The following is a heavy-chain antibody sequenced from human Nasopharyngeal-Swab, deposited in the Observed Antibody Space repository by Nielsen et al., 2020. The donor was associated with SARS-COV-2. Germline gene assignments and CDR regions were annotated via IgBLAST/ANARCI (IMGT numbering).Heavy chain of an antibody. CDR2: ISSSSSYI. J-gene: IGHJ4*02. D-gene: IGHD4-11*01. V-gene: IGHV3-21*01. CDR3: ARWDYSNYDLDY. CDR1: GFTFSSYS. Sequence: GGSLRLSCAASGFTFSSYSMNRVRQAPGKGLEWVSSISSSSSYIYYADSVKGRFTISRDNAKNSLYLQMNSLRAEDTAVYYCARWDYSNYDLDYWGQGTLVTVSS.